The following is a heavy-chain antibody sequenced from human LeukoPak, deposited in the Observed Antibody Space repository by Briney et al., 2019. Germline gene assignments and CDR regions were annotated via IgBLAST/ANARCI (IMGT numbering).Heavy chain of an antibody. Sequence: SETLSLTCTVSGGSISSYYWSWIRQPPGKGLEWIGYIYYSGSTNYNPSLKSRVTISVDTSKNQFSLKLSSVTAADTAIYYCAQSLGSGNWIGNWFDPWGQGTLVTVSS. CDR3: AQSLGSGNWIGNWFDP. D-gene: IGHD1-1*01. J-gene: IGHJ5*02. V-gene: IGHV4-59*08. CDR1: GGSISSYY. CDR2: IYYSGST.